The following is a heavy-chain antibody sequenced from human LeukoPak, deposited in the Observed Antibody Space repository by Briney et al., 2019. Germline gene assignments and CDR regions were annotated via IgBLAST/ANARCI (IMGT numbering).Heavy chain of an antibody. J-gene: IGHJ4*02. CDR1: GGSISSYY. Sequence: SETLSLTCTVSGGSISSYYWSWIRQPPGKGLEWIGYTYYSGSTNYNPSLKSRATISVDTSKNQFSLKLSSVTAADTAVYYCARVEMATFDYWGQGTLVTVSS. CDR3: ARVEMATFDY. CDR2: TYYSGST. D-gene: IGHD5-24*01. V-gene: IGHV4-59*01.